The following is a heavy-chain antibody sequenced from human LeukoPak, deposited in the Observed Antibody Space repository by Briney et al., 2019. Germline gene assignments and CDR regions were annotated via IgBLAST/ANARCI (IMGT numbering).Heavy chain of an antibody. D-gene: IGHD6-13*01. V-gene: IGHV3-7*03. CDR2: IKQDGSEK. Sequence: GGSLRLSCAASGFTFSSYWMSWVRQAPGKGLEWVANIKQDGSEKYYVDSVKGRFTISRDNAKNSLYLQMNSLRAEDTAVYYCARHGRGSSLSVGLIYYYYGMDVWGQGTTVTVSS. CDR3: ARHGRGSSLSVGLIYYYYGMDV. CDR1: GFTFSSYW. J-gene: IGHJ6*02.